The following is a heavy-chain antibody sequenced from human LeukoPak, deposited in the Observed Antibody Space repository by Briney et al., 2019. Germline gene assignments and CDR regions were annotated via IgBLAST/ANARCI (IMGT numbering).Heavy chain of an antibody. CDR3: ARDSSRKFDF. CDR1: GFTFRNYA. V-gene: IGHV3-33*01. D-gene: IGHD6-6*01. J-gene: IGHJ4*02. Sequence: GTSLRLSCAGSGFTFRNYAIHWVRQAPGKGLEWVAVIWYDGSEKNYAESVKGRLTLSRDNSKNTVYLQLDSLRAEDTAVYYCARDSSRKFDFWGQGTLVTVSS. CDR2: IWYDGSEK.